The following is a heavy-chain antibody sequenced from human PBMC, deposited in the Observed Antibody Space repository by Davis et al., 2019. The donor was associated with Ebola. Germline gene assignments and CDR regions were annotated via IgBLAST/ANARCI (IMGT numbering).Heavy chain of an antibody. D-gene: IGHD4-23*01. CDR3: AILDYGDNSGFDY. J-gene: IGHJ4*02. V-gene: IGHV3-23*01. Sequence: GGSLRLSCAASGFTFSSYAMSWVRQAPGKGLEWVSAISGSGGSTYYADSVKGRFTISRDNSKNTLYLQMNSLRAEDTAVYYCAILDYGDNSGFDYWGQGTLVTVSS. CDR1: GFTFSSYA. CDR2: ISGSGGST.